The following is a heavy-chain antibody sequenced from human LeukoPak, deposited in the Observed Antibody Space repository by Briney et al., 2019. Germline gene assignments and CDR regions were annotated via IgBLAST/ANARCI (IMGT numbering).Heavy chain of an antibody. CDR1: GFTFSSYE. D-gene: IGHD4-17*01. J-gene: IGHJ5*02. V-gene: IGHV3-48*03. Sequence: GGSLRLSCAASGFTFSSYEMNWVRQAPGKGLEWVSYISSSGSNIYYADSVKGRFTISRDNAKNSLYLQMNSLRAEDTAVYYCARQVTTTRHNWFDPWGQGTLVTVSS. CDR2: ISSSGSNI. CDR3: ARQVTTTRHNWFDP.